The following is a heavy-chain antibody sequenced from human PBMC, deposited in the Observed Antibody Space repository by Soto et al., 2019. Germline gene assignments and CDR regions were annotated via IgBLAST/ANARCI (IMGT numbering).Heavy chain of an antibody. CDR3: AREGRRFLDGGYYYYYYGMDV. CDR2: IYYSGST. Sequence: PSETLSLTCTVSGGSISSGGYYWSWIRQHPGKGLEWIGYIYYSGSTYYNPSLKSRVTISVDTSKNQFSLKLSSVTAADTAVYYCAREGRRFLDGGYYYYYYGMDVWGQGTTVTVSS. CDR1: GGSISSGGYY. D-gene: IGHD3-3*01. J-gene: IGHJ6*02. V-gene: IGHV4-31*03.